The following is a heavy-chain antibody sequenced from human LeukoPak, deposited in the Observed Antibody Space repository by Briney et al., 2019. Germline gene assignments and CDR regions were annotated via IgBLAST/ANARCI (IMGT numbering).Heavy chain of an antibody. Sequence: GGSLRLSCVVSGFPFSNNPMNWVRQAPGKGLEWVSYISTAITTTYYAESVKGRFTISRDNAKNSLYLQMNSLRVEDTAVYYCARDGGKGYEIDYWGQGALVTVCS. CDR3: ARDGGKGYEIDY. CDR1: GFPFSNNP. CDR2: ISTAITTT. D-gene: IGHD2-2*01. J-gene: IGHJ4*02. V-gene: IGHV3-48*01.